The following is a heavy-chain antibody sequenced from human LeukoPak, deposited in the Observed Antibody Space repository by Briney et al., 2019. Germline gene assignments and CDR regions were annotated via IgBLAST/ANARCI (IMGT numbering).Heavy chain of an antibody. CDR3: ARVEGENSSGWYPYYYYYYMDV. V-gene: IGHV4-38-2*02. Sequence: SETLSLTCTVSGYSISSGYYWGWIRQPPGKGLEWIGSIYHSGSTYYNPSLKSRVTISVDTSKNQFSPKLSSVTAADTAVYYCARVEGENSSGWYPYYYYYYMDVWGKGTTVTVSS. CDR2: IYHSGST. D-gene: IGHD6-19*01. CDR1: GYSISSGYY. J-gene: IGHJ6*03.